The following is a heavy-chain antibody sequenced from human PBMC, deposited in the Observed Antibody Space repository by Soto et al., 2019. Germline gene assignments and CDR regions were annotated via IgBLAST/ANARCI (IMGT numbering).Heavy chain of an antibody. CDR2: IDDSGGST. CDR1: GFTFSRYA. CDR3: AKARPTGDN. Sequence: EVLLLESGGGLVQPGGSLRLSCAASGFTFSRYAMTWVRQAPGKGLEWVSAIDDSGGSTYYADSVKGRFTVSRDNSKNTLHLQMNSLRDEDTAVYYCAKARPTGDNWGQGTLVTVSS. J-gene: IGHJ1*01. V-gene: IGHV3-23*01. D-gene: IGHD7-27*01.